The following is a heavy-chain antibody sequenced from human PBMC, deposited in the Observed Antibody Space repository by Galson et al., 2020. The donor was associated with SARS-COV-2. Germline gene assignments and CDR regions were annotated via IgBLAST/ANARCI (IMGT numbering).Heavy chain of an antibody. D-gene: IGHD6-19*01. J-gene: IGHJ4*02. V-gene: IGHV4-31*03. CDR2: IYYSGST. CDR1: GGSISSGGYY. CDR3: ARAGSIAVAAPIDY. Sequence: SETLSLTCTVSGGSISSGGYYWSWIRQHPGKGLEWIGYIYYSGSTYYNPSLKSRVTISVDTSKNQFSLKLSSVTAADTAVYYCARAGSIAVAAPIDYWGQGTLVTVSS.